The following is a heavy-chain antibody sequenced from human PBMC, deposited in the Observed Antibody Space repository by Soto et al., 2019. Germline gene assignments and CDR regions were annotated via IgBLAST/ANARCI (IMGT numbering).Heavy chain of an antibody. Sequence: SETLSLTCTVSGGSISSSSYYWGWIRQPPGKGLEWIGSIYYSGSTYYNPSLKSRVTISVDTSKNQFSLKLSSVTAADTAVYYSASLRGEHYRDYSSVGTKDWYFELWVRGTLVPVSS. CDR1: GGSISSSSYY. V-gene: IGHV4-39*01. D-gene: IGHD4-17*01. J-gene: IGHJ2*01. CDR2: IYYSGST. CDR3: ASLRGEHYRDYSSVGTKDWYFEL.